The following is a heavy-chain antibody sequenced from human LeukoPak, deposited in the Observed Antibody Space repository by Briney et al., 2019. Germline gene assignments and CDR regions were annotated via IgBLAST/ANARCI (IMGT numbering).Heavy chain of an antibody. CDR1: GFTFGDYA. J-gene: IGHJ3*02. V-gene: IGHV3-48*03. Sequence: GGSLRLSCTASGFTFGDYAMNWFRQAPGKGLEWISYISSSGPTTVSTVYYADSVKGRFTISRDNTRNSLFLQMNSLRAEDTAVYYCARGDAFDIWGRGTMDTVSS. CDR3: ARGDAFDI. CDR2: ISSSGPTTVSTV.